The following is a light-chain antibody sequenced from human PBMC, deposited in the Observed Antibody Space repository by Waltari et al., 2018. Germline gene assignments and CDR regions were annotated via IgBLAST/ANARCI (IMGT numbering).Light chain of an antibody. J-gene: IGKJ1*01. CDR3: QHYVRLPAT. V-gene: IGKV3-20*01. Sequence: EIVLTQSQGTLSLSPGETATLSCRAGQSVGRSLAWYQQKPGQAPRLLIYAASSRATGIPDRFSGSGSGTDFSLTISRLEPEDFAVYYCQHYVRLPATYGQGTKVEIK. CDR1: QSVGRS. CDR2: AAS.